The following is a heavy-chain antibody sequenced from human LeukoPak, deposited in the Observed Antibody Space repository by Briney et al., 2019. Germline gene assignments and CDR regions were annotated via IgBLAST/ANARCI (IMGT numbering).Heavy chain of an antibody. V-gene: IGHV3-53*01. Sequence: PGGSLRLSCAVSGFTVSSNYMSWVRQAPGKELEWVSVIYSGGSTHYADSVKGRFTISRDNSKNTLFLQMNSLRAEFTAVYYCGRADGTGGPYDYWGQGTLVTVSS. CDR1: GFTVSSNY. J-gene: IGHJ4*02. CDR3: GRADGTGGPYDY. CDR2: IYSGGST. D-gene: IGHD3/OR15-3a*01.